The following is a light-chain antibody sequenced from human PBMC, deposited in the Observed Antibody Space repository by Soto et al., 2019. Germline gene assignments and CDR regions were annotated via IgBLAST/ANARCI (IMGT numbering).Light chain of an antibody. CDR3: QKRSTGPPEVT. V-gene: IGKV3-11*01. CDR1: QSVSSY. Sequence: EIVLTQSPATLSLSPGERATLSCRASQSVSSYLAWYQQKPGQAPRLLIYDASNRATGIPARFSGSGSGTDFTLTISSLEPEVFAVYYCQKRSTGPPEVTSGPGTKVDIK. CDR2: DAS. J-gene: IGKJ3*01.